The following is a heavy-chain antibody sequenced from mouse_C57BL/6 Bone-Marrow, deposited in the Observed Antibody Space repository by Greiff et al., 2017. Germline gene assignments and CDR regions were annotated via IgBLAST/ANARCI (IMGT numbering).Heavy chain of an antibody. Sequence: VQLQQSGAELARPGASVKLSCKASGYTFTSYGISWVKQRTGQGLEWIGEIYPRSGNTYYNEKFKGKATLTAAKSSSTSYMELRSLTSADSAVYFCASPTVVDYYFDYWGQGTTLTVSA. CDR1: GYTFTSYG. V-gene: IGHV1-81*01. CDR3: ASPTVVDYYFDY. J-gene: IGHJ2*01. CDR2: IYPRSGNT. D-gene: IGHD1-1*01.